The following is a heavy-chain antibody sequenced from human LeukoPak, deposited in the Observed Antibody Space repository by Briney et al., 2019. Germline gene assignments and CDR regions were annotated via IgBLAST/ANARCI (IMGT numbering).Heavy chain of an antibody. CDR2: IYYSGST. V-gene: IGHV4-59*11. CDR1: GGSISSHY. D-gene: IGHD3-3*01. Sequence: SETLSLTCTVSGGSISSHYWSWIRQPPGKGLEWSGYIYYSGSTNYNPSLKSRVTISVDTSKNQFSLKLSSVTAADTAVYYCARSPITIFGTYYYYYMDVWGRGTTVTVSS. CDR3: ARSPITIFGTYYYYYMDV. J-gene: IGHJ6*03.